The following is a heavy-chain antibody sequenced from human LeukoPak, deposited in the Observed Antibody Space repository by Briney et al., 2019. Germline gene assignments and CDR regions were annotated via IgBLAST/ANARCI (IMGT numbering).Heavy chain of an antibody. CDR3: ARRHYNSGSTDY. D-gene: IGHD6-19*01. CDR1: GFTFDDYG. CDR2: INWNGGST. V-gene: IGHV3-20*04. Sequence: GGSLRLSCAASGFTFDDYGMSWVRQAPGKGLEWASGINWNGGSTGYADSVKGRFTISRDNVESSLYLQMNSLRADDTAVYYCARRHYNSGSTDYWGQGTLVTVSS. J-gene: IGHJ4*02.